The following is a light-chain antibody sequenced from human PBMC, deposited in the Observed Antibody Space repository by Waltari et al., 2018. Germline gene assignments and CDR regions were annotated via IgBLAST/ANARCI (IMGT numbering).Light chain of an antibody. CDR3: QQYNSAPFT. J-gene: IGKJ3*01. CDR1: QGISSW. CDR2: KAS. Sequence: DIQMTQSPSSLSASVGDRVTITCRASQGISSWLAWYQQKPGKVPKLLISKASSLQSWVPSMFSGSGSGTDFTLTISSLQPEDFATYYCQQYNSAPFTFGPGTKLDIK. V-gene: IGKV1-12*01.